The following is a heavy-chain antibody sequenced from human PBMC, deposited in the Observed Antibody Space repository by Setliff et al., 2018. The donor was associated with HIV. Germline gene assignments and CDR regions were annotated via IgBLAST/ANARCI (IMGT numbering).Heavy chain of an antibody. CDR2: INTKTGNP. CDR3: ARGSCSGGSCYHYYGMDV. Sequence: ASVKVSCKASGYNVTVSAINWVRQAPGQALEWLGWINTKTGNPTYAQGLTGQFVFSLDTSISTAYLQISSLKAEDTAVYYCARGSCSGGSCYHYYGMDVWGQGTTVTVSS. CDR1: GYNVTVSA. D-gene: IGHD2-15*01. J-gene: IGHJ6*02. V-gene: IGHV7-4-1*02.